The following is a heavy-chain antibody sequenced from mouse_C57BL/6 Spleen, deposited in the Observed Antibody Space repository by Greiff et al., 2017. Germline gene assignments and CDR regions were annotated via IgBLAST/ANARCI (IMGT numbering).Heavy chain of an antibody. Sequence: EVQRVESGGGLVQPGGSLSLSCAASGFTFTDYYMSWVRQPPGKALEWLGFIRNKANGYTTEYSASVKGRFTISRDNSQSILYLQMNALRAEDSATYYCARHYYHYYAMDYWGQGTSVTVSS. D-gene: IGHD1-2*01. CDR1: GFTFTDYY. V-gene: IGHV7-3*01. CDR3: ARHYYHYYAMDY. CDR2: IRNKANGYTT. J-gene: IGHJ4*01.